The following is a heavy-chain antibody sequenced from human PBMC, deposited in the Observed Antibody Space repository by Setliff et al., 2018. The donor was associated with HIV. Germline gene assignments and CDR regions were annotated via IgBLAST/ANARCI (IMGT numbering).Heavy chain of an antibody. CDR3: ARDYLHFFDI. Sequence: ASVKVSCKASGYTCTDNYIHWVRQAPGQGLEGMAWINYATGGTNYAQNFRGWVTVTRDTSIHTVYMELSSMTSDDTAVYYCARDYLHFFDIWGQGTMVTVSS. V-gene: IGHV1-2*04. CDR1: GYTCTDNY. J-gene: IGHJ3*02. D-gene: IGHD3-3*02. CDR2: INYATGGT.